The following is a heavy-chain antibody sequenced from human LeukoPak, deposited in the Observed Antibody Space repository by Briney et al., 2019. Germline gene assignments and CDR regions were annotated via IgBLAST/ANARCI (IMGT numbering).Heavy chain of an antibody. J-gene: IGHJ4*02. D-gene: IGHD3/OR15-3a*01. CDR1: GGSISRGGFY. CDR3: AGGGTGYFPY. Sequence: PSETLSLTCTVSGGSISRGGFYCSWIRQPPGKGLEWIGYIYYSGSTYYNPSLKSRVTISVDTSKNQFSLKLSSVTAADTAVYYCAGGGTGYFPYWGQGTLVTVSS. CDR2: IYYSGST. V-gene: IGHV4-31*03.